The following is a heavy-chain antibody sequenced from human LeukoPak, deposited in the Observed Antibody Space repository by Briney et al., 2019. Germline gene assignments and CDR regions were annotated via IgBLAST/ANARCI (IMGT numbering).Heavy chain of an antibody. CDR2: IYTSGST. J-gene: IGHJ4*02. D-gene: IGHD3-10*01. V-gene: IGHV4-4*07. CDR3: ARASLRYYGSGSYYTSYYFDY. CDR1: GGSISSYY. Sequence: PSEIRSLTCTVSGGSISSYYWSWIRQPAGKGLEWIGRIYTSGSTNYNPPLKSRVTMSVDTSKNQFSLKLSSVTATDTAVYYCARASLRYYGSGSYYTSYYFDYWGQGTLVTVSS.